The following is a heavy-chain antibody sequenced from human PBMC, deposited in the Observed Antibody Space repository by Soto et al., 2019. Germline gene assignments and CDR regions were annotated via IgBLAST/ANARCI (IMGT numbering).Heavy chain of an antibody. J-gene: IGHJ5*02. V-gene: IGHV1-3*01. CDR1: GYTFTSYA. CDR3: ARLEPGRVVTRPNWLDP. Sequence: QVQLVQSGAEVKKPGASVKVSCKASGYTFTSYAIHWVRQAPGQGLEWMGWINAGNGNAKYPQKFQGRVTITRDTSGSTADMELSSLTSEDTAVYYCARLEPGRVVTRPNWLDPWGQGTLGTVSS. D-gene: IGHD2-21*02. CDR2: INAGNGNA.